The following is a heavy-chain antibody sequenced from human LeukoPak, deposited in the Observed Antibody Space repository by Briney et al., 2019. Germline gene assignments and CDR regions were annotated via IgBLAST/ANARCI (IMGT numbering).Heavy chain of an antibody. CDR2: ISGSGSST. V-gene: IGHV3-23*01. J-gene: IGHJ5*02. CDR3: AKDTVAVAALFDP. CDR1: GFTFSSYA. D-gene: IGHD6-19*01. Sequence: PGGSLRLSCAASGFTFSSYAMSWVRQAPGKGLEWLSSISGSGSSTYYADSVKGRFTISRDNSKNTLYLQMNSLRAEDTAVYYRAKDTVAVAALFDPWGQGTLVTVSS.